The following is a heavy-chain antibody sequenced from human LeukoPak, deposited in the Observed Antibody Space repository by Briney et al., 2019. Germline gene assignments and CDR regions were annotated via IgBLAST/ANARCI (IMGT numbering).Heavy chain of an antibody. V-gene: IGHV5-51*01. D-gene: IGHD3-9*01. CDR1: GYSFTSYW. J-gene: IGHJ4*02. CDR2: IYPGDSDT. Sequence: GASLKISCKGSGYSFTSYWIGWVRQMPGKGLEWMGIIYPGDSDTRYSPSFQGQVTISADKSISTAYLQWSSLKASDTAMYYCARPSTPYDILTGYYDYWGQGTLVTVSS. CDR3: ARPSTPYDILTGYYDY.